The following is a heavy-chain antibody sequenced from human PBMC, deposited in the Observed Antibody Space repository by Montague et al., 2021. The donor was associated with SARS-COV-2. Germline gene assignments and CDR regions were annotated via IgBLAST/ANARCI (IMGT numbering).Heavy chain of an antibody. CDR1: GFTFSNSA. V-gene: IGHV3-23*01. D-gene: IGHD3-10*01. CDR2: SSGSDGGT. CDR3: AKDSYYYGLGYGMDV. J-gene: IGHJ6*02. Sequence: YLRLSCAASGFTFSNSAMNWVRQAPGKGLEWVSGSSGSDGGTHYADPVKGRFTISRDNSKNVLYLQMNSLRAEDTALYYCAKDSYYYGLGYGMDVWGQGTTVTVSS.